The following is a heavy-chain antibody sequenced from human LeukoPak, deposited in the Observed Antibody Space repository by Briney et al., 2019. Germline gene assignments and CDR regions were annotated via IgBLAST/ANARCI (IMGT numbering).Heavy chain of an antibody. D-gene: IGHD5-12*01. CDR1: GGSFSGFY. Sequence: SETLSLTCAVYGGSFSGFYWSWIRQPPGKGLEWIGEIHHSGSTNYNPSLKSRVTISVDTSKNQFSLKLSSVTAADTAVYYCASLPYESDEYFQHWGQGTLVTVSS. CDR3: ASLPYESDEYFQH. V-gene: IGHV4-34*01. CDR2: IHHSGST. J-gene: IGHJ1*01.